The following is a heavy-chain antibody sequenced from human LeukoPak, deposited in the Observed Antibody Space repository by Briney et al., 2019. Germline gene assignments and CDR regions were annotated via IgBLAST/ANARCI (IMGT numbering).Heavy chain of an antibody. CDR1: GGSIRSYY. CDR3: ASTYCSGGSCYWALDY. V-gene: IGHV4-59*08. Sequence: SETLSLTCTVSGGSIRSYYWSWIRQPPGKGLEWIGYIYYSGSTNYNPSLKSRVTISVDTSKNQFSLKLSSVTAADTAVYYCASTYCSGGSCYWALDYWGQGTLVTVSS. CDR2: IYYSGST. J-gene: IGHJ4*02. D-gene: IGHD2-15*01.